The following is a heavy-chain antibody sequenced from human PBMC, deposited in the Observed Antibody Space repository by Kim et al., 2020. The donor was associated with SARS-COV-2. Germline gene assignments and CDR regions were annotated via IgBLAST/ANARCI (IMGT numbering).Heavy chain of an antibody. CDR3: ARTYCSGGSCYSRRGYFDGY. CDR1: GGSISSSSYY. CDR2: IYYSGST. J-gene: IGHJ4*02. V-gene: IGHV4-39*01. D-gene: IGHD2-15*01. Sequence: SETLSLTCTVSGGSISSSSYYWGWIRQPPGKGLEWIGSIYYSGSTYYNPSLKSRVTISVDTSKNQFSLKLSSVTAADTAVYYCARTYCSGGSCYSRRGYFDGYWGQGTLVTVSS.